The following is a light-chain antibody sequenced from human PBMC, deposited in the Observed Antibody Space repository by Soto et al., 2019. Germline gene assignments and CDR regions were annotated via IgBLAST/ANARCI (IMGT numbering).Light chain of an antibody. J-gene: IGKJ5*01. V-gene: IGKV3-11*01. Sequence: EIVLTQSPATLSSSPGERATLSCRTSQSVSSYFAWYQQKPGRAPRLLIYDASNRATGIPARFIGSGSGTDFTLTINSLEPEDFAVYYCQQRSNWPITFGHGTRLEIK. CDR1: QSVSSY. CDR3: QQRSNWPIT. CDR2: DAS.